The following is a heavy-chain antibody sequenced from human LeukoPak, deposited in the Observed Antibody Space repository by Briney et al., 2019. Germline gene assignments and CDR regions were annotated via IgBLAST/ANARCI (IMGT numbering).Heavy chain of an antibody. V-gene: IGHV3-30-3*01. CDR3: ARDALELLDPKFDY. D-gene: IGHD1-7*01. CDR1: GFTFSSYA. Sequence: GGSLRLSCAAFGFTFSSYAMHWVRQAPGKGLEWVAVISYDGSNKYYADSVKGRFTISRDNSKNTLYLQMNSLRAEDTAVYYCARDALELLDPKFDYWGQGTLVTVSS. CDR2: ISYDGSNK. J-gene: IGHJ4*02.